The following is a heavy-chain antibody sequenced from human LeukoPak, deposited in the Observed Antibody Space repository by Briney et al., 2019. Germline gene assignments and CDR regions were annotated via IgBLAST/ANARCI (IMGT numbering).Heavy chain of an antibody. Sequence: GGSLRLSCAASGFTFSNYWMSWVRQAPGKGLEWVSAISNNGGYTYYADSVQGRFTISRDNSKSTLCLQMNSLRAEDTAVYYCAKILTGTGPTMDVWGQGTTVTVSS. J-gene: IGHJ6*02. CDR3: AKILTGTGPTMDV. CDR2: ISNNGGYT. CDR1: GFTFSNYW. D-gene: IGHD1-20*01. V-gene: IGHV3-23*01.